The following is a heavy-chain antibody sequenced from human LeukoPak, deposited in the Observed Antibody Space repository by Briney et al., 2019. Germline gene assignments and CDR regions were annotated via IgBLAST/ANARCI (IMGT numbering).Heavy chain of an antibody. D-gene: IGHD2-2*01. J-gene: IGHJ6*02. CDR3: ARGYCSSTSCYSYYGMDV. Sequence: ASVKVSCKASGYTFTGYYMHWVRQAPGQGLEWMGWINPNSGGTNYAQKFQGRVTMTRDTSTSTAYMELSRLRSDDTAVYYCARGYCSSTSCYSYYGMDVWGQGTTVTVSS. V-gene: IGHV1-2*02. CDR2: INPNSGGT. CDR1: GYTFTGYY.